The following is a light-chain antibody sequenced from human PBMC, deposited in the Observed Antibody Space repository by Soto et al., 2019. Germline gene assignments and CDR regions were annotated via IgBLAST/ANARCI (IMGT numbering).Light chain of an antibody. J-gene: IGKJ1*01. CDR1: QSLRSS. CDR2: GAS. Sequence: EIVLTQSPATLSVSPGERATLSCRASQSLRSSLAWYQQKPGQAPRLLIYGASSRATGIPDRFSGSGSGTDFTLTISRLEPEDFAVYYCQQYAGSPTWTFGQGTKVDIK. V-gene: IGKV3-20*01. CDR3: QQYAGSPTWT.